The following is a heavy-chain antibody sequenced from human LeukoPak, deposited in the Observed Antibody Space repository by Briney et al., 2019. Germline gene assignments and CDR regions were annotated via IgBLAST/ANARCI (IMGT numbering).Heavy chain of an antibody. CDR2: IYYSGST. J-gene: IGHJ4*02. CDR1: GGSISSYY. CDR3: ARVMFSVAGTKFDY. Sequence: SETLSLTCSVSGGSISSYYWSWIRQPPGKGLEWIGYIYYSGSTNYNPSLKSRVTISVDTSKNQFSLKLSSVTAADTAVYYCARVMFSVAGTKFDYWGQGTLVTVSS. V-gene: IGHV4-59*01. D-gene: IGHD6-19*01.